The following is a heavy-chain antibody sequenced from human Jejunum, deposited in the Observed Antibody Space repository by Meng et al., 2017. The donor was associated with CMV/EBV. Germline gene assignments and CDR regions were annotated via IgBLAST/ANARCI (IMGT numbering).Heavy chain of an antibody. D-gene: IGHD3-16*01. Sequence: TCNVYGGSISNYYWRWIRQPPGKGLEWIGYIFYSGNYKHSLKSRVTISVDTAKNQVSLKLSSVSAADTAVYYCARVLFGANVFDIWGQGTMVTVSS. V-gene: IGHV4-59*01. J-gene: IGHJ3*02. CDR1: GGSISNYY. CDR2: IFYSG. CDR3: ARVLFGANVFDI.